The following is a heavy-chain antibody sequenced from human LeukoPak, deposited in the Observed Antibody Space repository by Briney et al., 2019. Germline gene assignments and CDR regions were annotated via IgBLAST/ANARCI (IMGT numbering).Heavy chain of an antibody. Sequence: PGASLRLSCAASGFTFSSYAMSWVRRAPGKGLEWVSTISNTGGSTFYADSVKGRFTVSRDNSKNTLYLQMNSLRAEDTAVYYCARDPLGYDAFDIWGQGTMVTVSS. J-gene: IGHJ3*02. V-gene: IGHV3-23*01. CDR3: ARDPLGYDAFDI. D-gene: IGHD1-26*01. CDR2: ISNTGGST. CDR1: GFTFSSYA.